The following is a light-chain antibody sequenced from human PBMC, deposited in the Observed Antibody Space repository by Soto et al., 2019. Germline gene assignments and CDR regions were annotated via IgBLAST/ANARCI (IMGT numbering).Light chain of an antibody. CDR2: DAS. J-gene: IGKJ5*01. CDR1: QSVSSY. V-gene: IGKV3-11*01. CDR3: QQRSNWPPIT. Sequence: EIVLTQSPATLSLSPGDRATLSCRASQSVSSYLAWYQQKPGQAPRLLIYDASNRATGIPARFSGSGSGTYVSLTISSLEPEDFAVYYCQQRSNWPPITFGQGTRLEIK.